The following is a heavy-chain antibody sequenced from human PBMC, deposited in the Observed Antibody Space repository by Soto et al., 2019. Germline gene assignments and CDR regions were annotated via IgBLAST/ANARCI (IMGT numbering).Heavy chain of an antibody. V-gene: IGHV3-30*18. J-gene: IGHJ4*02. CDR1: GFTFSSYG. CDR3: AKLGYCSSTSCQY. CDR2: ISYDGSNK. D-gene: IGHD2-2*01. Sequence: GGSLRLSCAASGFTFSSYGMHWVRQAPGKGLEWVAVISYDGSNKYYADSVKGRFTISRDNSKNTLYLQMNSLRAEDTAVYYCAKLGYCSSTSCQYWGQGTLVTVSS.